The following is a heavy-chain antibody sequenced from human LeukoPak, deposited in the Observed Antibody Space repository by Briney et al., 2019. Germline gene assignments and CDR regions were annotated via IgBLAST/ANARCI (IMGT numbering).Heavy chain of an antibody. CDR1: GYTFTADY. CDR2: INPNTGGT. D-gene: IGHD6-6*01. J-gene: IGHJ6*03. V-gene: IGHV1-2*02. Sequence: ASVKVSCKASGYTFTADYIHWVRQAPGQGLEWMVWINPNTGGTDHAQNFQGRVTMTRDTSISAAYMELSNLTYDDTAVYYCARPRYSSASSDYHYYMDVRGKGTTVTVSS. CDR3: ARPRYSSASSDYHYYMDV.